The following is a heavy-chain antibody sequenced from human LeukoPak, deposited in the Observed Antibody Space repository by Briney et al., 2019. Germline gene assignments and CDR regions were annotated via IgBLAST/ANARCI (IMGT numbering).Heavy chain of an antibody. CDR1: GYTFTSYG. CDR2: ISAYNGNT. D-gene: IGHD3-3*01. V-gene: IGHV1-18*01. CDR3: AREYYDFWSGYYTGYFDY. J-gene: IGHJ4*02. Sequence: ASVKVSCKASGYTFTSYGISWVRQAPGQGLEWMGWISAYNGNTNYAQKLQGRVTMTTDTSTSTAYMELRSLRSDDTAVYYCAREYYDFWSGYYTGYFDYWSQGTLVTVSS.